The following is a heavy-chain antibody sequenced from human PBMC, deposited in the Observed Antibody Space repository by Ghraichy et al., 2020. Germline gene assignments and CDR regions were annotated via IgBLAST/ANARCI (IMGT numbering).Heavy chain of an antibody. D-gene: IGHD3-10*01. J-gene: IGHJ6*02. CDR3: ARERGLYGSGSYYNSYYYGMDV. CDR1: GFTFSSYS. CDR2: ISSSSSYI. Sequence: GGSLRLSCAASGFTFSSYSMNWVRQAPGKGLEWVSSISSSSSYIYYADSVKGRFTISRDNAKNSLYLQMNSLRAEDTAVYYCARERGLYGSGSYYNSYYYGMDVWGQGTTVTVSS. V-gene: IGHV3-21*01.